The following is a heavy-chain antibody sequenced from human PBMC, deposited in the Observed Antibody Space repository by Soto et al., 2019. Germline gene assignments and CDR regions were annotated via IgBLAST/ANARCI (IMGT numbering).Heavy chain of an antibody. Sequence: GGSLRLSCAASGFTFSSYGMHWVRQAPGKGLEWVAVIWYDGSNKYYADSVKGRFTISRGNSKNTLYLQMNSLRAEDTAVYYCARDRGIAARGIYYYYGMDVWGQGTTVTVSS. V-gene: IGHV3-33*01. CDR2: IWYDGSNK. CDR3: ARDRGIAARGIYYYYGMDV. CDR1: GFTFSSYG. J-gene: IGHJ6*02. D-gene: IGHD6-13*01.